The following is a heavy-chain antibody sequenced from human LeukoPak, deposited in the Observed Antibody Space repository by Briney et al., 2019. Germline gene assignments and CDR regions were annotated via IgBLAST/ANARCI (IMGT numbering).Heavy chain of an antibody. CDR1: GGSISSGGYY. J-gene: IGHJ4*02. CDR3: ARVSGKVSDY. Sequence: PPETLSLTCTVSGGSISSGGYYWSWIRQHPGKGLEWIGYIYYSGSTYYNPSLKSRVTISVDTSKNQFSLKLSSVTAADTAVYYCARVSGKVSDYWGQGTPVTVSS. D-gene: IGHD1-14*01. V-gene: IGHV4-31*03. CDR2: IYYSGST.